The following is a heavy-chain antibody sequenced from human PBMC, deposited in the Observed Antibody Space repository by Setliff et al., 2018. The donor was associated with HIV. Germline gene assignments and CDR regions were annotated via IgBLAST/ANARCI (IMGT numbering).Heavy chain of an antibody. V-gene: IGHV1-69*05. D-gene: IGHD3-9*01. Sequence: SVKVSCKASGGTVSSYAINWVRQAPGQGLEWMGGIIPIFGPANYAQKFQDRVTITTDESTSTAYMELSSLKSEDTAVYYCARGFEVESSGWFDPWVQGTLVTVSS. CDR3: ARGFEVESSGWFDP. J-gene: IGHJ5*02. CDR2: IIPIFGPA. CDR1: GGTVSSYA.